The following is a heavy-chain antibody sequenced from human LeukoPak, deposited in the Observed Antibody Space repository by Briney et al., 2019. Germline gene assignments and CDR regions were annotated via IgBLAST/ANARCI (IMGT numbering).Heavy chain of an antibody. Sequence: PGGSLRLSCAASGFTFSSYAMSWVRQAPGKGLEWVSAISGSGGSTYYADSVKGRLTISRDNSKNTLYLQMNSLRAEDTALYYCAAATRGNPLGPYYFDYWGQGTLVTVSS. CDR1: GFTFSSYA. D-gene: IGHD3-16*01. CDR2: ISGSGGST. CDR3: AAATRGNPLGPYYFDY. V-gene: IGHV3-23*01. J-gene: IGHJ4*02.